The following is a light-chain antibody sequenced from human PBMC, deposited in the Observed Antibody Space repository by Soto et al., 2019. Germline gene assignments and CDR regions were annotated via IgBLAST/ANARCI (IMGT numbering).Light chain of an antibody. CDR1: QGMSSY. CDR3: QQLNSYPPFT. Sequence: DIQLTQSPSFLSASVGDRVTITCRASQGMSSYLAWYQQKPGKAPKLLIYAASTLQSGVPSRFSGSGSGIEFTLTISSLQPEDFATYYCQQLNSYPPFTFGPGTKVDIK. CDR2: AAS. V-gene: IGKV1-9*01. J-gene: IGKJ3*01.